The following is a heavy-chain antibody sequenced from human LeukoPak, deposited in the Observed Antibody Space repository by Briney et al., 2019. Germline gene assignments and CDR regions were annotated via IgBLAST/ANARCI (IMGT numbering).Heavy chain of an antibody. J-gene: IGHJ4*02. Sequence: GGSLRLSCAASGFTFSSYSMGWVRQAPGKGLECVSYISSGSNSIDYADPVKGRFTISRDDAKNSLYLQMNSLRAEDTAVYYCASGPIYYYYDSSGYDYWGQGTLVTVSS. V-gene: IGHV3-48*04. CDR1: GFTFSSYS. CDR2: ISSGSNSI. D-gene: IGHD3-22*01. CDR3: ASGPIYYYYDSSGYDY.